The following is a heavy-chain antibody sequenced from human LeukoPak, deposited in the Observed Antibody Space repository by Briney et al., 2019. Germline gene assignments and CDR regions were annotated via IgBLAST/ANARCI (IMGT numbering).Heavy chain of an antibody. CDR2: IYHSGST. J-gene: IGHJ4*02. Sequence: PSGTLSLTCAVSGGSISSSNWWSWVRQPPGKGLEWIGEIYHSGSTNYNPSLKSRDTISVDKSKNQFSLKLSSVTAADTAVYYCARRRMVAATPLDYWGQGTLVTVSS. D-gene: IGHD2-15*01. CDR1: GGSISSSNW. CDR3: ARRRMVAATPLDY. V-gene: IGHV4-4*02.